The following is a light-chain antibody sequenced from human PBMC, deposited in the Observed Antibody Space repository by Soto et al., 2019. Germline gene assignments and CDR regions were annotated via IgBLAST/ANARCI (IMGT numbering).Light chain of an antibody. V-gene: IGKV1-33*01. J-gene: IGKJ4*01. Sequence: DIQMTQSPSSLAASVVDRVTITCQASQDITNYLNWYQQKPGKAPKLMIYDAFKFETGVPSRFSGSGSGTHFTFTISILQREDIASDYCQHFDNLVNFGGGTKVE. CDR1: QDITNY. CDR3: QHFDNLVN. CDR2: DAF.